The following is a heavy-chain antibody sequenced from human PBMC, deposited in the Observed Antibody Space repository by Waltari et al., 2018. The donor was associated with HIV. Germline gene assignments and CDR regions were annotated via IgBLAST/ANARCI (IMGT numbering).Heavy chain of an antibody. CDR2: ISSSSSTI. CDR1: GFPFWTFS. CDR3: ARDAGGGVTGTPGSLDV. V-gene: IGHV3-48*01. J-gene: IGHJ6*02. D-gene: IGHD1-7*01. Sequence: DVRLVESGGGLVKPGGCLNPPLAAFGFPFWTFSMAGVRQAPGEGLEWLSDISSSSSTIYYIDSVQGRFTTSRDNDKASVYLQMNSLRVEDTAVYYCARDAGGGVTGTPGSLDVWGQGTAVIVSS.